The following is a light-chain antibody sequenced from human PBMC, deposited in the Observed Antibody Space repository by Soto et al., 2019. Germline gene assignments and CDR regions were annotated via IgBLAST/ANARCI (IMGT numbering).Light chain of an antibody. V-gene: IGLV2-14*01. CDR3: TSYTSSSTLL. J-gene: IGLJ3*02. Sequence: QSALTQPASVSGSPGQSITISCTGTSSDVGGYNYVSWYQLHPGKAPKLIIYEVSYRPSGISYRVSGSKSGNTASLTISGLRAEDEADYYCTSYTSSSTLLFGGGTKLTVL. CDR1: SSDVGGYNY. CDR2: EVS.